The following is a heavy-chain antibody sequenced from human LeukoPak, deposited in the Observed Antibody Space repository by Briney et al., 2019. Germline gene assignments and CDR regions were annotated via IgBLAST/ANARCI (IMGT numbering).Heavy chain of an antibody. V-gene: IGHV4-34*01. J-gene: IGHJ4*02. D-gene: IGHD3-22*01. CDR2: INHGGSA. CDR3: ARHNYDSSGYYSRPYYFDY. Sequence: SETLFLTCAVYGGSFSAYYWSWIRQPPGKGLEWIGEINHGGSANYNPSLKSRVTISVDTSKNQFSLKLSSVTAADTAVYYCARHNYDSSGYYSRPYYFDYWGQGTLVTVSS. CDR1: GGSFSAYY.